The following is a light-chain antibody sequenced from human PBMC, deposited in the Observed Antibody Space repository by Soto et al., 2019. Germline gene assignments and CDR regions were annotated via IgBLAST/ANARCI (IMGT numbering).Light chain of an antibody. Sequence: QSVLTQPPSVSASPGQKVNISCSGSSSNIGNNYVSWYQQLPGTAPKLLIYDNNKRPSGIPDRFSGSNSGTSATLGITGLQTVDEGDYYCGTWDSSLSAVFGGGTKLTVL. CDR2: DNN. V-gene: IGLV1-51*01. CDR1: SSNIGNNY. J-gene: IGLJ2*01. CDR3: GTWDSSLSAV.